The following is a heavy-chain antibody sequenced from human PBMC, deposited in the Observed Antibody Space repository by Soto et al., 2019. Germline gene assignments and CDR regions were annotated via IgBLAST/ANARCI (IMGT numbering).Heavy chain of an antibody. Sequence: GESLKISCAASGFTFINYAMHWVRQAPGKGLEWVAVISYDGSNKYYADSVKGRFTISRDNSKNTMYLQMNSLSAEDTAVYHCARDQVKGTMTILWGQGTLVTVS. CDR3: ARDQVKGTMTIL. D-gene: IGHD4-17*01. V-gene: IGHV3-30-3*01. CDR1: GFTFINYA. CDR2: ISYDGSNK. J-gene: IGHJ4*02.